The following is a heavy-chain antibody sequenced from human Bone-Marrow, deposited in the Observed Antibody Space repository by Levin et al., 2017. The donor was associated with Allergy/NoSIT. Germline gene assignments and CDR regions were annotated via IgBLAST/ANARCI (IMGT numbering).Heavy chain of an antibody. D-gene: IGHD6-13*01. CDR1: GYTFTSYG. CDR2: ISAYNGNT. J-gene: IGHJ6*02. Sequence: GGSLRLSCKASGYTFTSYGISWVRQAPGQGLEWMGWISAYNGNTNYAQKLQGRVTMTTDTSTSTAYMELRSLRSDDTAVYYCARDRGAAAGLRYYYYGMDVWGQGTTVTVSS. V-gene: IGHV1-18*01. CDR3: ARDRGAAAGLRYYYYGMDV.